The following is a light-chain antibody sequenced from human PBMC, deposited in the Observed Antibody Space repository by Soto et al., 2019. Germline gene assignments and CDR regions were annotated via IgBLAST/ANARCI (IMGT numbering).Light chain of an antibody. V-gene: IGKV3-11*01. Sequence: EIVLTQSPATLSVSPGESVTLSCRASQNLHSFLTWYQQRPGQAPRPLIYDGSKRAAGVPDRISGDGSGTDYTLTISSLEPEDFAVYYCQQRTRWPMTFGQGTRLEIK. CDR3: QQRTRWPMT. CDR1: QNLHSF. J-gene: IGKJ5*01. CDR2: DGS.